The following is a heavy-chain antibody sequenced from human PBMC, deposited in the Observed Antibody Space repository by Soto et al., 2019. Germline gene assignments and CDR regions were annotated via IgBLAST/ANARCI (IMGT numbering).Heavy chain of an antibody. D-gene: IGHD2-15*01. CDR1: GFVFSTYS. CDR2: ISRSSSTI. Sequence: EVQLVESGGGLVQPGGSLRLSCAASGFVFSTYSMNWVRQAPGKGLEWVSYISRSSSTIYYADSVQGRFTISRDNAKNSLYLQVNSLRDEDTAVYYCARTAGRVDYFDYWGQGTLVTVSS. J-gene: IGHJ4*02. V-gene: IGHV3-48*02. CDR3: ARTAGRVDYFDY.